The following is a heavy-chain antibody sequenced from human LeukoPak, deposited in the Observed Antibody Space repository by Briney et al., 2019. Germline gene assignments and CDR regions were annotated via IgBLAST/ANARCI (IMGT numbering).Heavy chain of an antibody. CDR3: AREGANWGIFYFAY. CDR1: GGSISSSSYS. CDR2: IYYSGST. J-gene: IGHJ4*02. V-gene: IGHV4-39*02. Sequence: SSETLSLTCTVSGGSISSSSYSWGWIRQPPGKGLEWIGCIYYSGSTYYDPSIKSRVTISVDTSKNQCSLKLSSVTAADTAVYYCAREGANWGIFYFAYWGQGTLVTVSS. D-gene: IGHD7-27*01.